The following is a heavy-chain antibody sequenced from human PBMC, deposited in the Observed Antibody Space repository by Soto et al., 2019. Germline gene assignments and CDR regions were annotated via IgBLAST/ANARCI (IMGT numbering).Heavy chain of an antibody. CDR3: ASAPIVVVPGALDYSYDMDV. D-gene: IGHD2-2*01. CDR2: IIPMFGTA. V-gene: IGHV1-69*06. CDR1: GGTFSSYA. J-gene: IGHJ6*02. Sequence: QGQLVQSGAEVKKPGSSVKVSCKASGGTFSSYAISWVRQAPGQGLEWMGGIIPMFGTANYAQKFQGRVTITADKSTTTAYMELGSLRSEDTAVYYCASAPIVVVPGALDYSYDMDVWSQGTTVTVSS.